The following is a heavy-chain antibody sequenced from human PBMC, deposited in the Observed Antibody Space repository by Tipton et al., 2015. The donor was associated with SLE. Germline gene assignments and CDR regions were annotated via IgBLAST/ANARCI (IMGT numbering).Heavy chain of an antibody. V-gene: IGHV4-59*12. CDR3: ARWEGYYFDY. CDR2: IYYSGST. Sequence: LRLSCTVSGGSISSYYWSWVRQPPGKGLEWIGYIYYSGSTYYNPSLKSRVTISVDTSKNQFSLKLSSVTAADTAVYYCARWEGYYFDYWGQGTLVTVSS. CDR1: GGSISSYY. J-gene: IGHJ4*02. D-gene: IGHD1-26*01.